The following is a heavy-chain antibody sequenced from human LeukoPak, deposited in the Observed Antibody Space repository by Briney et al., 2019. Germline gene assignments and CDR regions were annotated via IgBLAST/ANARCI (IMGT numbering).Heavy chain of an antibody. CDR2: ISGSGGST. J-gene: IGHJ4*02. CDR3: AKVGSSGYYNDY. CDR1: GFTFSSYA. Sequence: GGSLRLSCAASGFTFSSYAMSWVRQAPGKGLEWVSAISGSGGSTYYADSVKGRFTISRDNSKNTLYLQMNSLSAEDTAVYYCAKVGSSGYYNDYWGQGTLVTVSS. D-gene: IGHD3-22*01. V-gene: IGHV3-23*01.